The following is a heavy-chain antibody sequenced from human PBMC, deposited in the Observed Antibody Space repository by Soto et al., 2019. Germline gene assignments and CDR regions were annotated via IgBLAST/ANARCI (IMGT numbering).Heavy chain of an antibody. CDR1: GYTFTGYY. D-gene: IGHD2-2*01. J-gene: IGHJ3*02. CDR3: ASGGVVPAAILLLGSDI. Sequence: ASVKVSCKASGYTFTGYYMHWVRQAPGQGLEWMGWINPNSGGTNYAQKFQGWVTMTRDTSISTAYMELSRLRSDDTAVYYCASGGVVPAAILLLGSDIWGQGTMVTVSS. V-gene: IGHV1-2*04. CDR2: INPNSGGT.